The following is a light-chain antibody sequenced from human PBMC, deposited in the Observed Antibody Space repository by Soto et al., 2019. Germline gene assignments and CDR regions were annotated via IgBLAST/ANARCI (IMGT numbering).Light chain of an antibody. CDR1: QSISSQ. CDR2: DAS. CDR3: QQHSSSPFT. V-gene: IGKV3-11*01. Sequence: EIVLTQSPATLSLSPGERATLSCRASQSISSQLAWYQQKPGQAPRLLICDASNRATGIPARFSGSGSGTDFTLPISSLEADDVVVYYCQQHSSSPFTFGGGTKVEIK. J-gene: IGKJ4*02.